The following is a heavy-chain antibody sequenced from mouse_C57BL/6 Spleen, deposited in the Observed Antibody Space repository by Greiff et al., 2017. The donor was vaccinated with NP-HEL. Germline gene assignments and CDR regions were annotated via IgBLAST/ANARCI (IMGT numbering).Heavy chain of an antibody. Sequence: QVQLQQPGAELVKPGASVKLSCKASGYTFTSYWMHWVKQRPGRGLEWIGRIDATSGGTKYNEKFKSKATLTVDKPSSTAYMQLSSLTSEDSAVYYCAYGSSYGWFAYWGQGTLVTVSA. V-gene: IGHV1-72*01. CDR1: GYTFTSYW. D-gene: IGHD1-1*01. CDR2: IDATSGGT. J-gene: IGHJ3*01. CDR3: AYGSSYGWFAY.